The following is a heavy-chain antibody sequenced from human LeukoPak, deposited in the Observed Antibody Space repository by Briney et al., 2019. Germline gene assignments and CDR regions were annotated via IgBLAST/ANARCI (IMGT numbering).Heavy chain of an antibody. CDR1: GFTFDDYG. J-gene: IGHJ3*02. CDR3: ARVRNGYSYDAFDI. Sequence: GGSLRLSCAASGFTFDDYGMSWVRQAPGKGLEWVSGINWNGGSTGYADSVKGRFTISRDNAKNSLYLQMNSLRAEDTALYYCARVRNGYSYDAFDIWGQGTMATVSS. D-gene: IGHD5-24*01. CDR2: INWNGGST. V-gene: IGHV3-20*04.